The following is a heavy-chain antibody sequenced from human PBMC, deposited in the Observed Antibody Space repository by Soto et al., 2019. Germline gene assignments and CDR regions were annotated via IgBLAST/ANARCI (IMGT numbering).Heavy chain of an antibody. Sequence: SETLSLTCAVYGGSFSGYYWSWIRQPPGKGLEWIGEINHSGSTNYNPSLKSRVTISVDTSKNQFSLKLSSVTAADTAVYYCARGRGYDFWSGYYVNWFDPWGQGTLVTVSS. V-gene: IGHV4-34*01. CDR1: GGSFSGYY. J-gene: IGHJ5*02. CDR2: INHSGST. D-gene: IGHD3-3*01. CDR3: ARGRGYDFWSGYYVNWFDP.